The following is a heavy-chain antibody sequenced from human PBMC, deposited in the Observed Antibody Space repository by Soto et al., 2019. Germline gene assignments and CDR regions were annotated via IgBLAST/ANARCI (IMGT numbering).Heavy chain of an antibody. D-gene: IGHD3-16*01. J-gene: IGHJ4*01. CDR2: IIPMFGIA. Sequence: SVKVSCKGSGGTFNRYTITWVRQAPGQGLEWMGIIIPMFGIASYAQNFQGRVTMTTDKSTSTAYMDMSSLRSEDTAVYYCARGPVTFSFDYWGHGTLVTVSS. V-gene: IGHV1-69*02. CDR1: GGTFNRYT. CDR3: ARGPVTFSFDY.